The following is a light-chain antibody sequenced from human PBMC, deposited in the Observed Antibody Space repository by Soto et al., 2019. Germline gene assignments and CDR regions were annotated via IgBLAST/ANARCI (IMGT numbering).Light chain of an antibody. J-gene: IGLJ2*01. CDR3: SSYTTSSSLA. CDR1: SSDVGAYNY. CDR2: EVD. V-gene: IGLV2-14*01. Sequence: QSALTQPASVSGSPGQSITISCTGTSSDVGAYNYVSWYQQHPGKAPKLMIYEVDNRPSGVSDRFSGSRSGNTASLIISGLQAEDEADYYCSSYTTSSSLAFGGGTQLTVL.